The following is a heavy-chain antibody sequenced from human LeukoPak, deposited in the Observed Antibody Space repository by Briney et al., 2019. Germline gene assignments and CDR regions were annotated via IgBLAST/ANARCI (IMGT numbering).Heavy chain of an antibody. Sequence: GGSQRLSCAASGFTFSNYVMSWVRQAPGKGLEWVSAISGSGGSTYYADSVKGRFTISRDNSKNTLYLQMNSLRAEDTAVYYCAKVPGYDSSGYAHDYWGQGTLVTVSS. D-gene: IGHD3-22*01. CDR1: GFTFSNYV. J-gene: IGHJ4*02. CDR3: AKVPGYDSSGYAHDY. CDR2: ISGSGGST. V-gene: IGHV3-23*01.